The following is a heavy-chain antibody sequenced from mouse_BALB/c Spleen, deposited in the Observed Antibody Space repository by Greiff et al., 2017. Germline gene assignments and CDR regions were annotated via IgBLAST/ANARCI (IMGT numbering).Heavy chain of an antibody. J-gene: IGHJ2*01. Sequence: VQLKESGGGLVQPGGSLKLSCAASGFTFSSYGMSWVRQTPDKRLELVATINSNGGSTYYPDSVKGRFTISRDNAKNTLYLQMSSLKSEDTAMYYCARERGDHEDFDYWGQGTTLTVSS. CDR3: ARERGDHEDFDY. V-gene: IGHV5-6-3*01. CDR1: GFTFSSYG. CDR2: INSNGGST.